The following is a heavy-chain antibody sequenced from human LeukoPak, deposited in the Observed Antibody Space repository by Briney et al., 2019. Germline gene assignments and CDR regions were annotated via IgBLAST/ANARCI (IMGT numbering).Heavy chain of an antibody. J-gene: IGHJ4*02. Sequence: GGSLRLSCVASGFTFSSHWMNWVRQAPGKGLEWVANIKQGGREKNYVDSVKGRFTVSRDDAMNSLYLQMNSLGAEDTAIYYCARGPNYGARTDYLDYWGQGTLVAVSS. CDR2: IKQGGREK. V-gene: IGHV3-7*03. CDR1: GFTFSSHW. D-gene: IGHD4-17*01. CDR3: ARGPNYGARTDYLDY.